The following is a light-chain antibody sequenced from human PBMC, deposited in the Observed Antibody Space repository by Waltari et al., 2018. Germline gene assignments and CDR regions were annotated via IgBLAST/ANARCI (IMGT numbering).Light chain of an antibody. Sequence: DIQMTQSPSSLSASVGDRVTITCQASQDINNNLNWYQHKPGKAPKVLIYDASNLETGVPSRFSGSGSGTEFIFTIRSLQPEDIATYHCQQYDNLPLTFGGGTKVEIK. CDR2: DAS. CDR1: QDINNN. CDR3: QQYDNLPLT. V-gene: IGKV1-33*01. J-gene: IGKJ4*01.